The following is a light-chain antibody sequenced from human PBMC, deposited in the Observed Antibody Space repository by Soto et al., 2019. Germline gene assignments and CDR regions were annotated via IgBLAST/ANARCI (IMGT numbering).Light chain of an antibody. CDR2: AAS. CDR1: QDISNY. J-gene: IGKJ2*01. Sequence: DIQMTQSPSSLSASVGDRVTITCRAHQDISNYLAWYQQKPGQVPELLISAASTLRTGVQSRFSGSGSETVFTLTINNLQPEDVATYYCQKYNSAPNTFGRGTSLEIK. V-gene: IGKV1-27*01. CDR3: QKYNSAPNT.